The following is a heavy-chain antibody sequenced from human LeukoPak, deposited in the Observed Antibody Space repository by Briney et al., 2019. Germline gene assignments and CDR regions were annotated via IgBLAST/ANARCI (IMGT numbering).Heavy chain of an antibody. CDR3: ARVSDSSGYYYYYYYGMDV. J-gene: IGHJ6*02. CDR2: ISYDGSNK. CDR1: GFTFSSYG. Sequence: QPGRSLRLSCAASGFTFSSYGMHWVRQAPGKGLEWVAVISYDGSNKYYADSVKGRFTISRDNSKNTLYLQMNSLRAEDTAVYYCARVSDSSGYYYYYYYGMDVWGQGTTVTVSS. D-gene: IGHD3-22*01. V-gene: IGHV3-30*03.